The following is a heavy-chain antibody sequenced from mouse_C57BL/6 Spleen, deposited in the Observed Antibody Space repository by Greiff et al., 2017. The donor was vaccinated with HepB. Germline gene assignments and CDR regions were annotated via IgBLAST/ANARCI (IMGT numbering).Heavy chain of an antibody. CDR1: GFNIKDDY. Sequence: EVQLQQSGAELVRPGASVKLSCTASGFNIKDDYMHWVKQRPEQGLEWIGWIDPENGDTEYASKYQGKATITADTSSNTAYLQLSSLTSEDTAVYYCTLGYFDVWGTGTTVTVSS. J-gene: IGHJ1*03. CDR3: TLGYFDV. V-gene: IGHV14-4*01. CDR2: IDPENGDT.